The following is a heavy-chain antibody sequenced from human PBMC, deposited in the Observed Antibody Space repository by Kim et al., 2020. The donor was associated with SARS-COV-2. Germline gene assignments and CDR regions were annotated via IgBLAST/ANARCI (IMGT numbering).Heavy chain of an antibody. V-gene: IGHV3-30*18. D-gene: IGHD1-26*01. J-gene: IGHJ5*02. CDR1: GFIFSTYG. CDR3: AKDGYSGSYYPNAP. CDR2: ISYDGNNT. Sequence: GGSLRLSCAASGFIFSTYGMHWVRQAPGKGLEWVAVISYDGNNTYYADFVKGRFIISRDNSKNTLYLQMNSLRAEDTAVYYCAKDGYSGSYYPNAPWGQGTVVTVSS.